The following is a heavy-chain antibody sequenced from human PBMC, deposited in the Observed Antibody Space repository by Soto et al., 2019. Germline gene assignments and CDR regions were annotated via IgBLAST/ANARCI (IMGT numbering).Heavy chain of an antibody. CDR1: GGSISSSSYY. J-gene: IGHJ4*02. Sequence: QLQLQESGPGLVKPSETLSLTCTVSGGSISSSSYYWGWIRQPPGKGLEWIGSIYYSGSTYYNPSLKSRVTISVVTSKNQFSLKLSSVTAADTAVYYCARRYNSSWYLDYWGQGTLVTVSS. CDR2: IYYSGST. V-gene: IGHV4-39*01. D-gene: IGHD6-13*01. CDR3: ARRYNSSWYLDY.